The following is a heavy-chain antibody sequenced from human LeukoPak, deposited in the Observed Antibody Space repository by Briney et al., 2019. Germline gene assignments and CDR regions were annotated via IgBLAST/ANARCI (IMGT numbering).Heavy chain of an antibody. CDR2: ISTSSYHI. J-gene: IGHJ4*02. D-gene: IGHD1-20*01. CDR1: GFTFSFYM. Sequence: PGGSLRLSCTASGFTFSFYMMNWVRQAPGKGLEWVSSISTSSYHIYYADSLKGRFTVSRDNAKNSLYLQMNNLRAEDTAVYYCARDDNWNDKPFDLWGPGTLVTVSS. V-gene: IGHV3-21*01. CDR3: ARDDNWNDKPFDL.